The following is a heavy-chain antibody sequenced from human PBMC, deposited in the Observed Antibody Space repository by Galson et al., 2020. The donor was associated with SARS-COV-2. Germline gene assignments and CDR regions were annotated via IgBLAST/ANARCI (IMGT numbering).Heavy chain of an antibody. CDR1: GFTFSNAR. Sequence: GGSLRLSCAASGFTFSNARMSWVRQAPGKGLEWVGRIKSKTSGETTDYAAPVKGRFTISRDDSKTTLYLQMNSLKTEDAAVYYCGWNQDYYHTVAVWGQGTTVTVSS. V-gene: IGHV3-15*01. CDR2: IKSKTSGETT. CDR3: GWNQDYYHTVAV. J-gene: IGHJ6*02. D-gene: IGHD1-1*01.